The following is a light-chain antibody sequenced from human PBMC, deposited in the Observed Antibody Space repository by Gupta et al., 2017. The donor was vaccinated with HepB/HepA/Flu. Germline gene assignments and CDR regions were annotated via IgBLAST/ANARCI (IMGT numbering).Light chain of an antibody. CDR2: DVN. V-gene: IGLV2-8*01. J-gene: IGLJ2*01. CDR3: SSYAGNNIFV. Sequence: APTPPPSASRVPGPSVTISCTGTSSDVGGYDFVSWFQQHPGKAPKLMIYDVNKRPPGVPDRFAGSKSGNTASLTVSGLQTEDEADYYCSSYAGNNIFVFGGGTKLTVL. CDR1: SSDVGGYDF.